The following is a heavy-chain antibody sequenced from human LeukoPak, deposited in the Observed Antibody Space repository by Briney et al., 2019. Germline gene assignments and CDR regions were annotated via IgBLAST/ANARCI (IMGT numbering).Heavy chain of an antibody. CDR1: GFTVSSNS. D-gene: IGHD1-26*01. CDR2: IYSDNT. CDR3: ARSIGGSYFIFDY. V-gene: IGHV3-53*01. Sequence: QSEGSLRLSCTVSGFTVSSNSMSWVRQAPGKGLEWVSFIYSDNTHYSDSEKGRFTISRDNSKDTLYLQMNSLRAEDTAVYYCARSIGGSYFIFDYWGQGTLVTVSS. J-gene: IGHJ4*02.